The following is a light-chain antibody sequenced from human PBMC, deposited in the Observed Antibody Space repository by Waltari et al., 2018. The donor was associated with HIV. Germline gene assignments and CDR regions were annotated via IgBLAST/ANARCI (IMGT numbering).Light chain of an antibody. CDR1: NVGSKD. CDR3: QVWDIISAYVI. Sequence: SSVLTQPPSVSVAPGQTVSMTCEGNNVGSKDVHWYQQKPGQAPVLVGYDDSDRPSRIPERFFGSKSGNSATLSISRVEVGDGADYYCQVWDIISAYVIFGGGTKLTVL. V-gene: IGLV3-21*02. J-gene: IGLJ2*01. CDR2: DDS.